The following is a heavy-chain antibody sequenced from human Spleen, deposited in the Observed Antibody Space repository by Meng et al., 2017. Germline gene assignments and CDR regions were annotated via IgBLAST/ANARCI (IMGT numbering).Heavy chain of an antibody. D-gene: IGHD6-19*01. CDR1: GFRVTDAW. J-gene: IGHJ4*02. CDR3: ARDGVAVAGHFDY. Sequence: GGSLRLSCVASGFRVTDAWMSWVRQAPGKGLEWVAVIWYDGSNKYYADSVKGRSTISRDNSKNTLYLQMNSLRAEDTAVYYCARDGVAVAGHFDYWGQGTLVTVSS. V-gene: IGHV3-33*08. CDR2: IWYDGSNK.